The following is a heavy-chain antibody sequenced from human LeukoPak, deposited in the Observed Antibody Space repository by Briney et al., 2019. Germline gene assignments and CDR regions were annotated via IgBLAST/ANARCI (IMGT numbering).Heavy chain of an antibody. CDR3: ARHMVGTDTYYDFWSGPPAFDY. Sequence: PSETLSLTCTVSGGSLSSYYWSWIRQPPGKGLEGIGCIYYSGSTTYNPSLKSRVTISVDTSKNQFSLKLSSVTAADTAVYYCARHMVGTDTYYDFWSGPPAFDYWGQGTLVTVSS. CDR1: GGSLSSYY. CDR2: IYYSGST. J-gene: IGHJ4*02. D-gene: IGHD3-3*01. V-gene: IGHV4-59*08.